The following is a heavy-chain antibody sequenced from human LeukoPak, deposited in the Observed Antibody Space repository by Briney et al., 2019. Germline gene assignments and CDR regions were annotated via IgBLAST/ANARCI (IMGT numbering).Heavy chain of an antibody. Sequence: GSSVQVSCQPSGYTFHRYYILWVRQAPAQGLEWMGWMNPNSGKKHYPQKFQGGVNINRNTPIHTAYMELSSLRSEDRAVYYCARTYYYDSSPAFDIWRQGTMVSVSS. D-gene: IGHD3-22*01. J-gene: IGHJ3*02. CDR1: GYTFHRYY. CDR3: ARTYYYDSSPAFDI. CDR2: MNPNSGKK. V-gene: IGHV1-8*03.